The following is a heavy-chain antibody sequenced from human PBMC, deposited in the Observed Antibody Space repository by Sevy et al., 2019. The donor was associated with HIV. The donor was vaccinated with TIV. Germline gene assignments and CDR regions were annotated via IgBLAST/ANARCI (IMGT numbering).Heavy chain of an antibody. Sequence: GGSLRLSCVASGFNLSPYWMTWVRQAPGKGLEWVANIKKDGNEKYYVDSVKGRFTVSRDNAKNALYLQMYSLRVEDTAVYFCASNTYHYDSNTYYPVYWAQGTRVTVSS. CDR2: IKKDGNEK. D-gene: IGHD3-22*01. V-gene: IGHV3-7*01. CDR3: ASNTYHYDSNTYYPVY. J-gene: IGHJ4*02. CDR1: GFNLSPYW.